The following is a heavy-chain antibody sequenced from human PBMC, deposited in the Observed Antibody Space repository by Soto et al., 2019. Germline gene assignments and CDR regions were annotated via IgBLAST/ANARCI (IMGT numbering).Heavy chain of an antibody. D-gene: IGHD3-3*01. CDR1: WGTFRSHA. J-gene: IGHJ3*02. CDR2: INPSGGST. V-gene: IGHV1-46*01. CDR3: ARALTYYDPFDI. Sequence: RISSRGAWGTFRSHAISRVRQAPGQGLEWMGIINPSGGSTNYAQKLQGRVTMTRDTSTCTVYMDLSSLRSEDTAVYYCARALTYYDPFDIWGQGNIVTVSS.